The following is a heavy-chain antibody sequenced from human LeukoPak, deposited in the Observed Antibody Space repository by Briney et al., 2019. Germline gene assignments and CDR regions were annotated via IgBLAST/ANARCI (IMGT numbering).Heavy chain of an antibody. J-gene: IGHJ4*02. V-gene: IGHV1-69*04. CDR3: ARDTTGTTGTTGECDY. D-gene: IGHD1-1*01. Sequence: RASVKVSCKASGGTFSSYAISWVRQAPGQGLEWMGRIIPILGIANYAQKFQGRVTITADKSTSTAYMELSSLRSEDTAVYYCARDTTGTTGTTGECDYWGQGTLVTVSS. CDR1: GGTFSSYA. CDR2: IIPILGIA.